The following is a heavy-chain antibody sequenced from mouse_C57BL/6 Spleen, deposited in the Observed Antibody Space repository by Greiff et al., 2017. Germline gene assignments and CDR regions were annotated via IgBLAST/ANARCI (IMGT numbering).Heavy chain of an antibody. D-gene: IGHD2-3*01. CDR1: GFTFTDYY. V-gene: IGHV7-3*01. CDR3: ARSNDGYYGGFDY. J-gene: IGHJ2*01. CDR2: IRNKANGYTT. Sequence: EVHLVESGGGLVQPGGSLSLSCAASGFTFTDYYMSWVRQPPGKALEWLGFIRNKANGYTTEYSASVKGRFTISRDNSQSILYLQMNALRAEDSATYYCARSNDGYYGGFDYWGQGTTLTVSS.